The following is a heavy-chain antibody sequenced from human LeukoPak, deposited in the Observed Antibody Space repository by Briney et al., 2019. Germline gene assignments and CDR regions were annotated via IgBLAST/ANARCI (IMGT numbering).Heavy chain of an antibody. CDR2: IWYDGSDK. V-gene: IGHV3-33*01. J-gene: IGHJ4*02. Sequence: GGSLRLSCAASGITFSHYGMHWVRQAPGKGLEWVAGIWYDGSDKYYADSVKGRFTISRDNAKKSLYLQMNSLRAEDTALYYCARRDYYGSGSPDFWGQGTLVTVSS. CDR1: GITFSHYG. D-gene: IGHD3-10*01. CDR3: ARRDYYGSGSPDF.